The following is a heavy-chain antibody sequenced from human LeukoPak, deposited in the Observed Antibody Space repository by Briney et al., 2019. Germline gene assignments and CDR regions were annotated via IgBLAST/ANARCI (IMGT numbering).Heavy chain of an antibody. V-gene: IGHV4-59*01. CDR1: GGSISSYY. CDR2: IYYSGST. Sequence: SETLSLTCTVSGGSISSYYWSWIRQPPGKGLEWIGYIYYSGSTNYNPSLKSRVTISVDTSKNQFSLKLSSVTAADTAVYYCARTEGDYYGSGSYYGGYYFDYWGQGTLVTVSS. D-gene: IGHD3-10*01. J-gene: IGHJ4*02. CDR3: ARTEGDYYGSGSYYGGYYFDY.